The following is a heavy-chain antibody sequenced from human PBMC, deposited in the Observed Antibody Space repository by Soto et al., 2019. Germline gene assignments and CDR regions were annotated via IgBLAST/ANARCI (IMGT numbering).Heavy chain of an antibody. CDR1: GYTFTSYY. CDR3: ASVYRREIAAAHPFDP. Sequence: GASVKVSCKASGYTFTSYYMHWVRQAPGQGLEWMGIINPSGGSTSYAQKFQGRVTMTRDTSTSTVYMELSSLRSEDTAVYYCASVYRREIAAAHPFDPWGQGTLVTVSS. V-gene: IGHV1-46*01. CDR2: INPSGGST. J-gene: IGHJ5*02. D-gene: IGHD6-25*01.